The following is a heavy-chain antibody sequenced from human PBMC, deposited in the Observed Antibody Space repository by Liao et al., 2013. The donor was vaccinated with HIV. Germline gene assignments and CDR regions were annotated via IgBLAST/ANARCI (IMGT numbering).Heavy chain of an antibody. D-gene: IGHD1-26*01. V-gene: IGHV4-34*02. CDR2: VNHSGST. J-gene: IGHJ4*02. Sequence: QVQLQQWGAGLLKPSETLSLTCAVYGGSFSGYYWSWIRQPPGRGWSGLGKVNHSGSTNYNPSLKSRVTISVDTSKNQFSLKLSSVTAADTAVYYCAREDLVGARSFDYWGQGTLVTVSS. CDR3: AREDLVGARSFDY. CDR1: GGSFSGYY.